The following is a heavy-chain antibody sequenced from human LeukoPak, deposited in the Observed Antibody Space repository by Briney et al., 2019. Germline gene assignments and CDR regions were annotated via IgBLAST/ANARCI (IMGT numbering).Heavy chain of an antibody. CDR2: ISSSSSYI. CDR3: ARDGMVRGVIMTYHFDY. Sequence: GGSLRLSCAASGFTFSSYSMNWVRQAPGKGLEWVSSISSSSSYIYYADSVKGRFTISRDNAKNSLYLQMNSLRAEDTAVYYCARDGMVRGVIMTYHFDYWGQGTLVTVSS. D-gene: IGHD3-10*01. J-gene: IGHJ4*02. CDR1: GFTFSSYS. V-gene: IGHV3-21*01.